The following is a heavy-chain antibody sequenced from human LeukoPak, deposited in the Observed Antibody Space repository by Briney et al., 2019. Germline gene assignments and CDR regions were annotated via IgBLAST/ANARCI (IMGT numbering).Heavy chain of an antibody. CDR2: IHYSGRI. CDR3: SRGTDAYKCGNS. D-gene: IGHD5-24*01. CDR1: GGSFSGYY. V-gene: IGHV4-34*01. J-gene: IGHJ4*02. Sequence: PSETLSLTCAVYGGSFSGYYWTWIRQPPGKWLEWIGEIHYSGRINYNPSLKSRVTISADTSNNHFSLKMNSVTAADTAVYYCSRGTDAYKCGNSWGQGTLVTVSS.